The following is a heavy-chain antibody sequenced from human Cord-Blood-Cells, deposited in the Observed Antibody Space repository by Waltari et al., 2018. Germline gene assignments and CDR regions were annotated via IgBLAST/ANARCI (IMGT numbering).Heavy chain of an antibody. CDR2: ISYDGSNK. CDR3: ARGSSGVFDY. J-gene: IGHJ4*02. Sequence: QVQLVESGGGVVQPGRSLRLSCAASGFTSSSYAMHWVRQAPGKGLEWVAVISYDGSNKYYADSVKGRFTISRDNSKNTLYLQMNSLRAEDTAVYYCARGSSGVFDYWGQGTLVTVSS. D-gene: IGHD3-10*01. V-gene: IGHV3-30-3*01. CDR1: GFTSSSYA.